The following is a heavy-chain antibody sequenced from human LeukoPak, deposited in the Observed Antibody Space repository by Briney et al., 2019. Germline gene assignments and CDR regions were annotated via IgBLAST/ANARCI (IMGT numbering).Heavy chain of an antibody. CDR1: GYSFTTYW. Sequence: EESLKISCEGSGYSFTTYWISWVRQMPGRGLEWMGRIDPSDSYTNYSPSFQGHVSISVDTSISTAYLQWSSLEASDTAIYYCARRFYSDYDYEGYFDYWGQGTLVTVFS. J-gene: IGHJ4*02. V-gene: IGHV5-10-1*01. CDR2: IDPSDSYT. CDR3: ARRFYSDYDYEGYFDY. D-gene: IGHD5-12*01.